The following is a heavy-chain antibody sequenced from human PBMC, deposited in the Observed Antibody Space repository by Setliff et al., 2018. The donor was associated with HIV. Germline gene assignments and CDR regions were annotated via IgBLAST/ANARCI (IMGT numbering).Heavy chain of an antibody. Sequence: PSETLSLTCTVSGDSVRSRPYYWNWIRQPAGKGLEWIGRFDSTGGTDYNPSLKSRLTISLDTSRNQFSLKLASVTAPDTAIYYCARQTWEHYDTLTGYYRSPKNFDSWGQGTLVTVSS. J-gene: IGHJ4*02. CDR1: GDSVRSRPYY. CDR2: FDSTGGT. V-gene: IGHV4-61*02. D-gene: IGHD3-9*01. CDR3: ARQTWEHYDTLTGYYRSPKNFDS.